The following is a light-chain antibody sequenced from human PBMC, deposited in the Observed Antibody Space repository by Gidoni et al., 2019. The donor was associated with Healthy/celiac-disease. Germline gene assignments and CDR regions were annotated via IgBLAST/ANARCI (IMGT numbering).Light chain of an antibody. J-gene: IGKJ2*01. CDR3: QQYGSSPRVGYT. CDR1: QSFSSSY. CDR2: GAS. V-gene: IGKV3-20*01. Sequence: EIVLTQSPGTLSLSPGERATLSCRASQSFSSSYLAWYQQKPGQAPRLLIYGASSRATGIPDRFSGSGSGTDFTLTISRLEPEDFAVYYCQQYGSSPRVGYTFGQGTKLEIK.